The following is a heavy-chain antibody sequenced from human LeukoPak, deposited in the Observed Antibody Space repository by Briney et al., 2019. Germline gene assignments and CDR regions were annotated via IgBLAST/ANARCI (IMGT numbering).Heavy chain of an antibody. CDR3: ARGGTATVLYYYYMDV. J-gene: IGHJ6*03. CDR1: GGTFSSYA. Sequence: ASVKVSCKASGGTFSSYAISWVRQAPGQGLEWMGGIIPIFGTANYAQKFQGRVTITADESTSTAYMELSSLRSEDTAVYYCARGGTATVLYYYYMDVWGKGTTVTVSS. D-gene: IGHD4-11*01. V-gene: IGHV1-69*13. CDR2: IIPIFGTA.